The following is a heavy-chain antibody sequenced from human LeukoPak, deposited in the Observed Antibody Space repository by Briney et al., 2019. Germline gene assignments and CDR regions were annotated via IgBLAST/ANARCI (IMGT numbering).Heavy chain of an antibody. CDR3: ARDGWFGDYNWFDP. D-gene: IGHD3-10*01. J-gene: IGHJ5*02. Sequence: PGGSLRLSCAASGFTFSSYSMNWVRQAPGKRLEGVSYISSASNTIYYADSVKGRFTISRDNAKNSLYLQMNSLRAQDTAMYYCARDGWFGDYNWFDPWGQGTLVTVSS. CDR2: ISSASNTI. CDR1: GFTFSSYS. V-gene: IGHV3-48*01.